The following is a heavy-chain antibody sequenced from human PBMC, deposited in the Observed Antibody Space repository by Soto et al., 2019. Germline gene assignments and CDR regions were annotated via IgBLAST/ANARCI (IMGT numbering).Heavy chain of an antibody. D-gene: IGHD6-19*01. Sequence: LSLTCGVSGGTIRSPDWWTWVRQPPGKGLEWIGEIFQSGSTNYTPSLESRVTISVDKSKNQFSLTLTSVTAADTAVYFCARGRGRYSSGWSWFDPWGQGILVTVSS. V-gene: IGHV4-4*01. CDR1: GGTIRSPDW. J-gene: IGHJ5*02. CDR2: IFQSGST. CDR3: ARGRGRYSSGWSWFDP.